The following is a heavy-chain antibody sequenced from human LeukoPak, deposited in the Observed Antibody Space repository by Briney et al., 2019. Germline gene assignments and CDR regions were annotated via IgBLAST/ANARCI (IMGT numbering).Heavy chain of an antibody. J-gene: IGHJ4*02. CDR1: GGSVSDYY. Sequence: SETLSLTCTISGGSVSDYYWSWIRQSPGKGLEWIGYIYHTGSTSYSPSLKSRVTISVDTSKNQFSLKLSSVTAADTAVYYCARGRTSYDYWGQGTLVTVSS. CDR2: IYHTGST. CDR3: ARGRTSYDY. D-gene: IGHD3/OR15-3a*01. V-gene: IGHV4-59*02.